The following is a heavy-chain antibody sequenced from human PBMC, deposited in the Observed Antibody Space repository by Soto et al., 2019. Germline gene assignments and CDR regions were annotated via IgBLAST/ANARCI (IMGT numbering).Heavy chain of an antibody. J-gene: IGHJ3*02. CDR2: ISASGSTI. D-gene: IGHD3-22*01. Sequence: EVQLVESGGGLVQPGGSLRLSCAASGFTFSTYEMNWVRQAPGKGLEWLSYISASGSTIYYADSVKGRCTLSRDNAKTSVYLQMNTLSAEDTALYYCARGPPYLYESSGYYFGAFDIWGQGTLVIVSS. CDR3: ARGPPYLYESSGYYFGAFDI. V-gene: IGHV3-48*03. CDR1: GFTFSTYE.